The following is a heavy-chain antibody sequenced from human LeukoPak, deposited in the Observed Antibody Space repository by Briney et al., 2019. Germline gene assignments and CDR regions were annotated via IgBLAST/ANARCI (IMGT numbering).Heavy chain of an antibody. Sequence: ASVKVSCKASGYTFTSYGISWVRQAPGQGLEWMGWISAYNGNTNYAQKLQGRVTLTTDTSTSTAYMELRSLRSDDTAVYYCARVGGATPRYYYMDVWGKGTTVTVSS. CDR3: ARVGGATPRYYYMDV. D-gene: IGHD1-26*01. CDR1: GYTFTSYG. J-gene: IGHJ6*03. CDR2: ISAYNGNT. V-gene: IGHV1-18*01.